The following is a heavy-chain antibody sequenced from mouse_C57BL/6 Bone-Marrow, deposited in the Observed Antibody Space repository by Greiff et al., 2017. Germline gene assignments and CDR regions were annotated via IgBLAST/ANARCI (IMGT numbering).Heavy chain of an antibody. CDR3: ERFGSDGPDWYFDV. D-gene: IGHD1-1*02. CDR1: GYTFPGYW. J-gene: IGHJ1*03. CDR2: ILPGSGST. V-gene: IGHV1-9*01. Sequence: QVQLQQSGAELMKPGASVKLSCKATGYTFPGYWIEWVKQRPGHGLEWIGEILPGSGSTNYNENFKGKATFTADTSYNTANMQLSSLTTEDSAIYDSERFGSDGPDWYFDVWGTGTTVTVSS.